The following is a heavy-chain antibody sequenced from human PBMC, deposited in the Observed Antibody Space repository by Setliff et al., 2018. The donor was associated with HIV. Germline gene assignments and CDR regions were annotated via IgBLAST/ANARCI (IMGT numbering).Heavy chain of an antibody. Sequence: PGGSLRLSCKASGFTFKIYAMSWLRQAPGKGLEWVSAISNSGGNTYYADSVKGRFTISRDNAKNSLYLQMNSLRAEDTAVYYCARDVGGKSYDSSGYYSEGVWDYWGQGTLVTVSS. CDR3: ARDVGGKSYDSSGYYSEGVWDY. D-gene: IGHD3-22*01. CDR2: ISNSGGNT. V-gene: IGHV3-23*01. CDR1: GFTFKIYA. J-gene: IGHJ4*02.